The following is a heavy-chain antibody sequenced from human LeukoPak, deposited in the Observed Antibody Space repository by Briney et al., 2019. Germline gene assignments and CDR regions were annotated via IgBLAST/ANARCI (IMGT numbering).Heavy chain of an antibody. CDR1: GGTFSGYH. CDR2: INPSGST. V-gene: IGHV4-34*01. D-gene: IGHD3-22*01. CDR3: ARGRHDITMIVVVMTSVSYYLDV. J-gene: IGHJ6*03. Sequence: SETLSLTCAVYGGTFSGYHWTWIRQSPGKGLEWIGDINPSGSTYYNPSLKSRLTISVDTSKNQFSLKLRSVTAADTAVYYCARGRHDITMIVVVMTSVSYYLDVWGKGTTVTVS.